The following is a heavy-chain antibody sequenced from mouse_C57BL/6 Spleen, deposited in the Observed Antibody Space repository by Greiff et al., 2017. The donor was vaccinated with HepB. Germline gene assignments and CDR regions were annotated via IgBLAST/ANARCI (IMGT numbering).Heavy chain of an antibody. Sequence: VKLQQPGAELVKPGASVKLSCKASGYTFTSYWMHWVKQRPGQGLEWIGMIHPNSGSTNYNEKFKSKATLTVDKSSSTAYMQLSSLTSEDSAVYYCARPAQATPFAYWGQGTLVTVSA. CDR2: IHPNSGST. J-gene: IGHJ3*01. D-gene: IGHD3-2*02. V-gene: IGHV1-64*01. CDR1: GYTFTSYW. CDR3: ARPAQATPFAY.